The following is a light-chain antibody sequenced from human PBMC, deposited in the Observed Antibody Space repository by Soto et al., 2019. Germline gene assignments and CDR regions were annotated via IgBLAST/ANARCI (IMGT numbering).Light chain of an antibody. CDR1: ESVYESQ. CDR2: AIS. J-gene: IGKJ5*01. Sequence: EIVLTQSPGTLSLSPGERATLSCRSSESVYESQLAWYQQKAGQAPRLLIYAISSRAAGIPDRFSGSGSGTEFTLTITRVEPEDFAVYFCHQRYNWPRVTFGQGTRLEIK. V-gene: IGKV3D-20*02. CDR3: HQRYNWPRVT.